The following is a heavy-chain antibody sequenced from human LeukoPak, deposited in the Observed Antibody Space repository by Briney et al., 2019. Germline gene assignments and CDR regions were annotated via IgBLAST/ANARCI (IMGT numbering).Heavy chain of an antibody. CDR1: GGTFISYA. V-gene: IGHV1-69*13. Sequence: GASVKVSCKASGGTFISYAISWVRQAPGQGLEWMGGIIPIFGTANYAQKFQGRVTITADESTSTAYMELSSLRSEDTAVYYCARRTYDSSGYYSVLLGYFDYWGQGTLVTVSS. CDR3: ARRTYDSSGYYSVLLGYFDY. CDR2: IIPIFGTA. D-gene: IGHD3-22*01. J-gene: IGHJ4*02.